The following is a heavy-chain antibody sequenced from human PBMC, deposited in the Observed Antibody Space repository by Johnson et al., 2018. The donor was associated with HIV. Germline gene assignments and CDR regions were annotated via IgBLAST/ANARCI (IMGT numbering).Heavy chain of an antibody. CDR2: ISSSDSTI. V-gene: IGHV3-11*04. CDR3: ARDTEYSSNWYAFDI. CDR1: GFTFSDYY. D-gene: IGHD6-13*01. Sequence: QEQLLEPGGGLVKPGGSLRLSCAASGFTFSDYYLSWIRQAPGKGLEWVSYISSSDSTIYSAASVKGRFTISRDNVKNLLYLQMKSLRAEDTAVYYCARDTEYSSNWYAFDIWGQGTMVTVSS. J-gene: IGHJ3*02.